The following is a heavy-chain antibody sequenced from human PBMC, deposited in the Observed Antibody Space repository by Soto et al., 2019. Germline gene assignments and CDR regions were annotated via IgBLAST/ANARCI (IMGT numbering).Heavy chain of an antibody. V-gene: IGHV4-39*01. J-gene: IGHJ6*02. CDR3: ARQVITMVRVDYYYYYGMDV. D-gene: IGHD3-10*01. CDR2: IYYSGST. CDR1: GGSISSSSYY. Sequence: SETLSLTCTVSGGSISSSSYYRGWIRQPPGKGLEWIGSIYYSGSTYYNPSLKSRVTISVDTSKNQFSLKLSSVTAADTAVYYCARQVITMVRVDYYYYYGMDVWGQGTTVTVS.